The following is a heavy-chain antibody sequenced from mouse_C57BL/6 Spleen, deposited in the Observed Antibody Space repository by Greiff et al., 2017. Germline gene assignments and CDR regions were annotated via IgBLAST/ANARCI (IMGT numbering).Heavy chain of an antibody. CDR2: IDPENGDT. D-gene: IGHD2-1*01. J-gene: IGHJ3*01. CDR3: TTLGNYGDFAY. Sequence: EVRLQQPGAELVRPGASVKLSCTASGFNIKDDYMHWVKQRPEQGLEWIGWIDPENGDTEYASKFQGKATITADTSSNTAYLQLSSLTSEDTAVYYCTTLGNYGDFAYWGQGTLVTVSA. V-gene: IGHV14-4*01. CDR1: GFNIKDDY.